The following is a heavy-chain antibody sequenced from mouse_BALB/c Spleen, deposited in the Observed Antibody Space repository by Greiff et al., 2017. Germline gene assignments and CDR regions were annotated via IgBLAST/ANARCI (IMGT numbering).Heavy chain of an antibody. CDR3: ARSSSTVVANAMDY. D-gene: IGHD1-1*01. CDR2: ISSGSSTI. J-gene: IGHJ4*01. CDR1: GFTFSSFG. V-gene: IGHV5-17*02. Sequence: EVQLVESGGGLVQPGGSRKLSCAASGFTFSSFGMHWVRQAPEKGLEWVAYISSGSSTIYYADTVKGRFTISRDNPKNTLFLQMTSLRSEDTAMYYCARSSSTVVANAMDYWGQGTSVTVSS.